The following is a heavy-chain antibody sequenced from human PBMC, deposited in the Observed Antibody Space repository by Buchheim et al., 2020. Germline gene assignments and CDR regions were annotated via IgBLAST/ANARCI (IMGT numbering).Heavy chain of an antibody. V-gene: IGHV3-30*04. CDR2: ISYDGSNK. CDR1: GFTFSSYA. J-gene: IGHJ6*02. D-gene: IGHD4-11*01. Sequence: QVQLVESGGGVVQPGRSLRLSCAASGFTFSSYAMHWVRQAPGKGLEWVAVISYDGSNKYYADSVKGRFTISRDNSKNTLYLQMNSLRAEDTAVYYCARSTVTTSNYYYYGMDVWGQGTT. CDR3: ARSTVTTSNYYYYGMDV.